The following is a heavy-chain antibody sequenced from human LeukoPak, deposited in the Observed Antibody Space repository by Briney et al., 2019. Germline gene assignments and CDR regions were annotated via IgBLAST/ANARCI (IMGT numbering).Heavy chain of an antibody. J-gene: IGHJ4*02. CDR1: GDSISTYY. CDR3: ARVPGRWLHSYFDY. Sequence: SETLSLTCTVSGDSISTYYWSWIRQPPGKGLEWIGYIYYSGSTTYNPSLKSRVTISVDTSKNQFSLKLSSVTAADTAVYYCARVPGRWLHSYFDYWGQGTLVTVSS. D-gene: IGHD5-24*01. CDR2: IYYSGST. V-gene: IGHV4-59*01.